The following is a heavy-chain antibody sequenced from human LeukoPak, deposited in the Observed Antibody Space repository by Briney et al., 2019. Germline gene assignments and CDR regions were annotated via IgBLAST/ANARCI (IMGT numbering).Heavy chain of an antibody. J-gene: IGHJ4*02. V-gene: IGHV3-23*01. CDR2: VSAGGDVT. CDR1: GFTFTNFG. Sequence: PGGSLRLSCAASGFTFTNFGMSWVRQAPGKGLEWVSAVSAGGDVTSYADSVKGRFTISRDNSKNTLFLQMNSLRAEDTAIYYCAKRDLGYWGQGTLVTVSS. CDR3: AKRDLGY.